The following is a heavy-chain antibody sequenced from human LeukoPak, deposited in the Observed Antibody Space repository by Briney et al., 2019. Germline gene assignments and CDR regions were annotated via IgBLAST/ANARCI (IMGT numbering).Heavy chain of an antibody. CDR1: GDSVSSNSAA. D-gene: IGHD3-22*01. Sequence: SQTLSLTCAISGDSVSSNSAAWNWIRQSPSRGLEWLGRTYYRPKWYNDYAVSVKSRITINPDTSKNQFSLQLNSVTPEDTAVYYCARAQNVYDSSGYYSDFDYWGQGTLVTVSS. J-gene: IGHJ4*02. V-gene: IGHV6-1*01. CDR2: TYYRPKWYN. CDR3: ARAQNVYDSSGYYSDFDY.